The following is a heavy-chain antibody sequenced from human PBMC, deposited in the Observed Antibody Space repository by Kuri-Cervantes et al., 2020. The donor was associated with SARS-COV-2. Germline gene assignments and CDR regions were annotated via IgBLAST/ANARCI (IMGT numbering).Heavy chain of an antibody. CDR1: AGTFSSYA. CDR2: IIPIFGTA. V-gene: IGHV1-69*13. J-gene: IGHJ4*02. Sequence: SVKVSCKASAGTFSSYAISWVRQAPGQGLEWMGGIIPIFGTANYAQKFQGRVTITADESTSTAYMELSSLRSEDTAVYYCARPPEEGAVTTWGNDYWGQGTLVTVSS. D-gene: IGHD4-17*01. CDR3: ARPPEEGAVTTWGNDY.